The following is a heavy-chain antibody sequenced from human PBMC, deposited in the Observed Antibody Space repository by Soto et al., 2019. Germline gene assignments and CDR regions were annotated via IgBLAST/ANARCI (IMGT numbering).Heavy chain of an antibody. D-gene: IGHD1-26*01. J-gene: IGHJ5*02. CDR3: ARDGAGVGVKGFGR. CDR2: INPHSGGT. V-gene: IGHV1-2*02. Sequence: VXSVKGSFKAPGYTLSYYFIHCVRQAPGQWLEYMGWINPHSGGTNYAQNFQGRVTMTRDTPTSTAYMELRRLSSDDTAVYYCARDGAGVGVKGFGRWGQGTLVTVSS. CDR1: GYTLSYYF.